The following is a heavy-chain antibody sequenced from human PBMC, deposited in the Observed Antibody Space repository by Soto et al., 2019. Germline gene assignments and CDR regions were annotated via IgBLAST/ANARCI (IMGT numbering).Heavy chain of an antibody. Sequence: GESLKISCDGAGYSFTDYWIGLVLQMPGKGLEWMGIIYPGDSGARYSPSFQGQVSISADKSVNTAYLQWGSLKASDTAMYYCARQTTGWFGMDVWGQGTTVTVSS. D-gene: IGHD6-19*01. CDR1: GYSFTDYW. J-gene: IGHJ6*02. V-gene: IGHV5-51*01. CDR3: ARQTTGWFGMDV. CDR2: IYPGDSGA.